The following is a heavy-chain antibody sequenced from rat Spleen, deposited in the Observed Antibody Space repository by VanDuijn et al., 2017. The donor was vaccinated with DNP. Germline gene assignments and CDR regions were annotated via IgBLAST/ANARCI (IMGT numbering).Heavy chain of an antibody. D-gene: IGHD1-4*01. CDR3: ARGNYPGINTFDY. J-gene: IGHJ2*01. V-gene: IGHV5-27*01. CDR2: ISHSDDTT. Sequence: EVQLVESGGGLVEPGRSLKLSCVASGFSFRNYYMAWVRQTPTRGLEWVAIISHSDDTTYYPDSVRGRFTISRDNAKSTLYLQMDSLRSEDTATYYCARGNYPGINTFDYWGQGVMVTVSS. CDR1: GFSFRNYY.